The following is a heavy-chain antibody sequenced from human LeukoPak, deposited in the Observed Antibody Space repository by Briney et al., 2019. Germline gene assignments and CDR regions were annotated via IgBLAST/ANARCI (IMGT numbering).Heavy chain of an antibody. D-gene: IGHD2-21*02. CDR2: IKSKTDGGTT. J-gene: IGHJ4*02. CDR1: GFTFSNAW. V-gene: IGHV3-15*01. CDR3: TTDFSGPVVVTGD. Sequence: GGSLRLSCAASGFTFSNAWMSWVRQAPGKGLEWVGRIKSKTDGGTTDYAAPVKGRFTNSRDDSKNTLYLQMNSLKTEDTAVDYCTTDFSGPVVVTGDWGQGTLVTVSS.